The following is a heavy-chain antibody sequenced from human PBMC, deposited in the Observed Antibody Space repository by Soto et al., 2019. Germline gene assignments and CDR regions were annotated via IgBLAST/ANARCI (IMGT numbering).Heavy chain of an antibody. CDR2: MNPNSGNT. CDR1: GYTFTSYD. J-gene: IGHJ4*02. V-gene: IGHV1-8*01. D-gene: IGHD3-10*01. CDR3: AGVYRYYGSGSYYFGY. Sequence: QVQLVQSGAEVKKPGSSVKVSCKASGYTFTSYDINWVRQATGQGLEWMGWMNPNSGNTGYAQKFQGRVTMTSNTSISRAYMELSSLRSEDTAVYYCAGVYRYYGSGSYYFGYWGEGTLVTVS.